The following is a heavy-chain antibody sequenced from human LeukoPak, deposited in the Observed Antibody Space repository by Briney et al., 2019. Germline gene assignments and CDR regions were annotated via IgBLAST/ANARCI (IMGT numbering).Heavy chain of an antibody. D-gene: IGHD3-22*01. Sequence: ASVKVSCKASGYTFTGYYMHWVRQAPGQGLKWMGWINPNSGGTNYAQKFQGRVTMTRDTSISTAYMELSRLRSDDTAVYYCARGNYYDSSGYDNWFDPWGQGTLVTVSS. CDR3: ARGNYYDSSGYDNWFDP. J-gene: IGHJ5*02. V-gene: IGHV1-2*02. CDR2: INPNSGGT. CDR1: GYTFTGYY.